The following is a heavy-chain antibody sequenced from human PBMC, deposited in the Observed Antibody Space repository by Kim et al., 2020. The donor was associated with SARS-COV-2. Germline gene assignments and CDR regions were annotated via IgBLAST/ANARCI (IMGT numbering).Heavy chain of an antibody. Sequence: GGSLRLSCAASGFTFSSYGMHWVRQAPGKGLEWVAVISYDGSNKYYADSVKGRFTISRDNYKNTLYLQMNSLRAEDTAVYYCAKEDYYDSSGYGRAFDI. CDR3: AKEDYYDSSGYGRAFDI. J-gene: IGHJ3*02. V-gene: IGHV3-30*18. CDR1: GFTFSSYG. CDR2: ISYDGSNK. D-gene: IGHD3-22*01.